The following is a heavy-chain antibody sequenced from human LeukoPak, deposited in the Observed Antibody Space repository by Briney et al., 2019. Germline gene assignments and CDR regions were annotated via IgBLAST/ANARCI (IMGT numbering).Heavy chain of an antibody. Sequence: GGSLRLSCAASGFTFNSYGIHWVRQVPGKGLEWVANIKQDGSETTYADSVRGRFTIFRDNAKDSVYLQMNSLRAEDSATYYCVREGFYFFDFWGQGTLVTVSS. V-gene: IGHV3-7*01. CDR2: IKQDGSET. CDR3: VREGFYFFDF. J-gene: IGHJ4*01. CDR1: GFTFNSYG.